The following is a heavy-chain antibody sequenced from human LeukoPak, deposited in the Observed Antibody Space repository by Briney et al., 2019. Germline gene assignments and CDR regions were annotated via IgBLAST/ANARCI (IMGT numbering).Heavy chain of an antibody. CDR1: GFTFSSYA. V-gene: IGHV3-23*01. D-gene: IGHD6-13*01. J-gene: IGHJ6*03. Sequence: PGGSLRLSCAASGFTFSSYAMGWVRQAPGKGLEWVSSISGSGDSSYYADSVKGRFTISRDNSKNTLYLQMNSLRAEDTAVYYCAKDRVATERYYMDVWGKGTTVTISS. CDR2: ISGSGDSS. CDR3: AKDRVATERYYMDV.